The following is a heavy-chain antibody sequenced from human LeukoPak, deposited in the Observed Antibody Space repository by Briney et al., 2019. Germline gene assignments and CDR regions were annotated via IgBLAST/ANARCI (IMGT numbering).Heavy chain of an antibody. V-gene: IGHV3-7*01. CDR1: GFTFSTFW. CDR3: ARDRREDMIVVRE. Sequence: GGSLRLSCTGSGFTFSTFWISWRRQPPGKGLEWVANIKEDGSKQYYVNSVKGRFTISRDNAKNSLYLHMNSLRAEDTAVYYCARDRREDMIVVREGGQGALVTVSS. D-gene: IGHD2-15*01. CDR2: IKEDGSKQ. J-gene: IGHJ4*02.